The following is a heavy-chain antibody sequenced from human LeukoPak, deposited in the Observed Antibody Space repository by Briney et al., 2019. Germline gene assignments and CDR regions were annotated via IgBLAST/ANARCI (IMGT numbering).Heavy chain of an antibody. CDR3: AKDPRYYADAYFDY. D-gene: IGHD2-2*01. V-gene: IGHV3-30*18. CDR2: ISYDGSNK. J-gene: IGHJ4*02. CDR1: GFTFSSYG. Sequence: GGSLRLSCAASGFTFSSYGMHWVRQAPGKGLEWVAVISYDGSNKYYADSVKGRFTISRDNSKNTLYLQMNSLRAEDTAVYYCAKDPRYYADAYFDYWGQGTLVTVSS.